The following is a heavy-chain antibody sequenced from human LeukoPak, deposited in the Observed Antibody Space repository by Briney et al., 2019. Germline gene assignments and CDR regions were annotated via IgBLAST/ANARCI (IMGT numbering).Heavy chain of an antibody. Sequence: SETLSLTCSVSGVSISAYYWSWIRQPAVGGLEWIGRVYPGEGIYASADTSYSPSLKSRVSMSGDTSKNQVSLKLTSVTAADTAVYYCARDPTTVTTIFDSWGQGILVTVSA. CDR1: GVSISAYY. CDR3: ARDPTTVTTIFDS. V-gene: IGHV4-4*07. CDR2: VYPGEGI. D-gene: IGHD4-17*01. J-gene: IGHJ4*02.